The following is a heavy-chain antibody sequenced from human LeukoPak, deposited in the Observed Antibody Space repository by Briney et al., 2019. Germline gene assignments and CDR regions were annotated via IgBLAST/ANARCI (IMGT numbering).Heavy chain of an antibody. CDR3: ARSGGSGWSLDY. CDR1: RFTFSDYY. D-gene: IGHD6-19*01. J-gene: IGHJ4*02. CDR2: ITSTGSTI. V-gene: IGHV3-11*01. Sequence: GGSLRLSCAASRFTFSDYYMSWIRQAPGKGLEWVSYITSTGSTIDYADSVKGRFTISRDNAKNSLYLQMNSLRAEDTAVYYCARSGGSGWSLDYWGQGTLVTVSS.